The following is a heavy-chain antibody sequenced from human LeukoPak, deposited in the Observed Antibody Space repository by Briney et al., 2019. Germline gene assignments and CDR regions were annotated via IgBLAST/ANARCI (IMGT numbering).Heavy chain of an antibody. J-gene: IGHJ5*02. D-gene: IGHD3-22*01. CDR2: INSDGSST. Sequence: GGSLRLSCAASGFTFSNYWMHWVRQAPGKGLVWVSHINSDGSSTNYADSVKGRFTMSRDNAKNTLYLQMSSLRAEDTAVYYCARGYYDSFDWFDPWGQGTLVTVSS. CDR1: GFTFSNYW. CDR3: ARGYYDSFDWFDP. V-gene: IGHV3-74*01.